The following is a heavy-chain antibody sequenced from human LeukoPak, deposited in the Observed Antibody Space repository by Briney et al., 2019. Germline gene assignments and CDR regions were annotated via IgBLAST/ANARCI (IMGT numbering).Heavy chain of an antibody. J-gene: IGHJ4*02. CDR3: ARDQRGFGGNGDYFDY. V-gene: IGHV3-48*04. D-gene: IGHD3-10*01. Sequence: GGSLRLSRAATGFTFSSYSMNWVRQAPGKGLEWVSYISSSSTIYYADSVKGRFTISRDNAKNSLYLQMNSLRAEDTAVYYCARDQRGFGGNGDYFDYWGQGTLVTVSS. CDR1: GFTFSSYS. CDR2: ISSSSTI.